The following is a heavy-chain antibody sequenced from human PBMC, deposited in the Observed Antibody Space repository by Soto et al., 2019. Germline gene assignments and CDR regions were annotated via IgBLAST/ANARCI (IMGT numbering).Heavy chain of an antibody. CDR2: VYHTGNT. Sequence: PSETLSLTCSVSGVSITSYYWTWIRHPPGKGLEWIGYVYHTGNTYYNPSLKSRVTTSLDTSKNQVSLRLRSVTAADTAVYYCAREQYNWKLWGQGALVTVSS. CDR3: AREQYNWKL. CDR1: GVSITSYY. J-gene: IGHJ4*02. V-gene: IGHV4-59*01. D-gene: IGHD1-20*01.